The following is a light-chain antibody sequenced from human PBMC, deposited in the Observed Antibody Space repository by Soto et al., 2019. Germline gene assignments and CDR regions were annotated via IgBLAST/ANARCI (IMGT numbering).Light chain of an antibody. J-gene: IGKJ5*01. CDR1: QSVSSR. CDR3: QHYVEGSPIT. CDR2: GAS. Sequence: EIVMAQSACTLSWSPGERATLSCRASQSVSSRLAWYQQKPGQAPRLLISGASSRATGIPDRFSGSGSGTDFTLTISRLEPEAFALYYCQHYVEGSPITFGQGTRLEI. V-gene: IGKV3-20*01.